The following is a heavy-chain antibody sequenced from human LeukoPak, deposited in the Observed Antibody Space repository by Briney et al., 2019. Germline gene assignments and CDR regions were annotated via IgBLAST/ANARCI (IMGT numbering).Heavy chain of an antibody. Sequence: GESLKISCKGSGYSLTSYWIGWVRQMPGKGLEWMGIIYPGDSDTRYSPSFQGQVTISADKSISTAYLQWSSLKASDTAMYYCARMYYGSGSYYNVPPGAFDIWGQGTMVTVSS. CDR2: IYPGDSDT. V-gene: IGHV5-51*01. J-gene: IGHJ3*02. CDR3: ARMYYGSGSYYNVPPGAFDI. D-gene: IGHD3-10*01. CDR1: GYSLTSYW.